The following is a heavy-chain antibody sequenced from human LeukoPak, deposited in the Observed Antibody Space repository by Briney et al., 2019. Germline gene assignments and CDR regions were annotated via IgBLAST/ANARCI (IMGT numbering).Heavy chain of an antibody. Sequence: SETLSLTCVVYGGSFSGYYWSWIRQPPGKGLEWIGEINHSGSTNYNPSLKSRVTISVDTSKNQFSLKLSSVTAADTAVYYCARWGSGWYYFDYWGQGTLVTVSS. CDR2: INHSGST. CDR3: ARWGSGWYYFDY. V-gene: IGHV4-34*01. CDR1: GGSFSGYY. D-gene: IGHD6-19*01. J-gene: IGHJ4*02.